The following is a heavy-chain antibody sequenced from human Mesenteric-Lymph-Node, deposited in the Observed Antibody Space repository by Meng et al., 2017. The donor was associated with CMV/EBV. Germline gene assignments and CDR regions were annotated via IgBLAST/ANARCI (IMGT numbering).Heavy chain of an antibody. J-gene: IGHJ3*02. CDR2: INPNSGGT. CDR3: ARDPYSYAAFDI. CDR1: GYTFIGYY. D-gene: IGHD2-15*01. Sequence: ASVKVSCKASGYTFIGYYLHWVRQAPGQGLEWMGWINPNSGGTNYAQKFQGRVTMTRDTSISTAYMELSRLRSDDTAVYYCARDPYSYAAFDIWGQGTMVTVSS. V-gene: IGHV1-2*02.